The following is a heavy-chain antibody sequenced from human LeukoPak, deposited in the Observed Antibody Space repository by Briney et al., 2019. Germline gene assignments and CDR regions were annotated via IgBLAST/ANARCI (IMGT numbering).Heavy chain of an antibody. J-gene: IGHJ2*01. V-gene: IGHV5-51*01. CDR2: IYPGDSDT. D-gene: IGHD4-17*01. CDR1: GYSFTSYW. CDR3: ARQDPVTTANFDL. Sequence: GASLQISCKGSGYSFTSYWIGWVRQMPGKGLEWMGIIYPGDSDTRYSPSFKGQVTISADKSISTASLQWSSLKASDTAMYYCARQDPVTTANFDLWGRGTLVTVSS.